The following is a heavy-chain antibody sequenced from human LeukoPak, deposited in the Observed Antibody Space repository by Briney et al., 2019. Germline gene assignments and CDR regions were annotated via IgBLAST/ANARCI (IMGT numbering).Heavy chain of an antibody. V-gene: IGHV3-30*04. CDR3: ARDQWELRD. CDR2: ISDDGRTK. J-gene: IGHJ4*02. Sequence: GGSLRLSCAASGFIFSSQAMHWVRQAPGKGLEWVTVISDDGRTKYYADSVKGRFTISRDDSKKTVFLQMNSLRTEDTAVYYCARDQWELRDWGQGTLVTVSS. CDR1: GFIFSSQA. D-gene: IGHD1-26*01.